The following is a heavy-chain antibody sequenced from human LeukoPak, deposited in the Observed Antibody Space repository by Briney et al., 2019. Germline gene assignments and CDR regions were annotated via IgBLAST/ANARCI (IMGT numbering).Heavy chain of an antibody. D-gene: IGHD5-12*01. CDR2: INPSAGGT. CDR3: ARALEDYSGHDYGLDY. V-gene: IGHV1-46*01. CDR1: GYTLSTSY. Sequence: KASGYTLSTSYMHWVRRAPGQGLDWMGIINPSAGGTCYAQKFQGRVTMTRDTSTSTVYMELSSLRSEDTAVYYCARALEDYSGHDYGLDYWGQGTLVTVSS. J-gene: IGHJ4*02.